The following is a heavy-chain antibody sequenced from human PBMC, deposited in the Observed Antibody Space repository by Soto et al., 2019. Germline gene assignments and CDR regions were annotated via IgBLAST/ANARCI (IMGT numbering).Heavy chain of an antibody. V-gene: IGHV3-11*06. CDR3: ARTYSSSWYFDY. Sequence: GSLRLSCAASGFTFSDYYMSWIRQAPGKGLEWVSYISSSSSYTNYADSVKGRSTISRDNAKNSLYLHVNSLRAEDTAVYYCARTYSSSWYFDYWGQGTLVTVSS. D-gene: IGHD6-13*01. J-gene: IGHJ4*02. CDR2: ISSSSSYT. CDR1: GFTFSDYY.